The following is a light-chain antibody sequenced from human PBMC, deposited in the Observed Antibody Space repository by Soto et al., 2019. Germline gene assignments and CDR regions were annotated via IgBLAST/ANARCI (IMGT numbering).Light chain of an antibody. J-gene: IGLJ3*02. Sequence: QSVLTQPPSASGTPGQRVTISCSGSSSNIGSNFVYWYQQFPGTAPKLLIYRNNQRPSGVPDRFSGSKSGTSASLAISGLPSEVEADYYCAAWDDSLSGWVFGAGTKLTVL. CDR2: RNN. CDR1: SSNIGSNF. CDR3: AAWDDSLSGWV. V-gene: IGLV1-47*01.